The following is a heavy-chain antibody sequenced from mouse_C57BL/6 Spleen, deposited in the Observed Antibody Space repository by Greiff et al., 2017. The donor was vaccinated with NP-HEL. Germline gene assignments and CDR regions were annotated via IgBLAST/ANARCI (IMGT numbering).Heavy chain of an antibody. D-gene: IGHD2-4*01. V-gene: IGHV10-1*01. CDR2: IRSKSNNYAT. CDR1: GFSFNTYA. J-gene: IGHJ3*01. Sequence: DVQLVESGGGLVQPKGSLKLSCAASGFSFNTYAMNWVRQAPGKGLEWVARIRSKSNNYATYYADSVKDRFTISRDDSESMLYLQMNNLKTEDTAMYYCVRQDDYDPFAYWGQGTLVTVSA. CDR3: VRQDDYDPFAY.